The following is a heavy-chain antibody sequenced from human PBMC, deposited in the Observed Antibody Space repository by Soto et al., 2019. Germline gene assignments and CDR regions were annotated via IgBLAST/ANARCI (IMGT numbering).Heavy chain of an antibody. Sequence: SETLSLTCTVSGDSISSSNYYWGWIRQPPGKGLEWIGSMYYSGSTYYNPSLKSRVTMSVDTSKKQFSLRLSYVTAADTAVYYCARHSGAFDILTGYYPKDFDYWGQGTLVTVSS. CDR1: GDSISSSNYY. CDR2: MYYSGST. V-gene: IGHV4-39*01. J-gene: IGHJ4*02. CDR3: ARHSGAFDILTGYYPKDFDY. D-gene: IGHD3-9*01.